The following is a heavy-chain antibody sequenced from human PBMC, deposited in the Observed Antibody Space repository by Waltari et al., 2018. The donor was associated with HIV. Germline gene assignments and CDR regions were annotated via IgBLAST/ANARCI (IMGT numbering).Heavy chain of an antibody. Sequence: QVQLQESGPGLVKPSETLSLTCAVSGYSISSGYYWGWIRQPPGKGLEWIGSIYHSGSTYDNPSLKIRVTISVDTSKNQFSLKLSSVTAADTAVYYCARGVAWFGELLYGTFGYWGQGTLVTVSS. D-gene: IGHD3-10*01. J-gene: IGHJ4*02. CDR3: ARGVAWFGELLYGTFGY. CDR1: GYSISSGYY. CDR2: IYHSGST. V-gene: IGHV4-38-2*01.